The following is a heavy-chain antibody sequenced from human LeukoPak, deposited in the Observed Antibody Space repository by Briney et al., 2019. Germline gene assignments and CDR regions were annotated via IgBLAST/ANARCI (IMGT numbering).Heavy chain of an antibody. J-gene: IGHJ6*03. Sequence: GASVKVSCKASGYTFTSYYMHWVRQAPGQGLEWMGIINPSGGSTSYAQKFQGRVTMTRDTSTSTVYMELSSLRSEDTAVYYCAKSLLAIFGVAPNYMDVWGKGTTVTVSS. CDR3: AKSLLAIFGVAPNYMDV. CDR2: INPSGGST. D-gene: IGHD3-3*01. CDR1: GYTFTSYY. V-gene: IGHV1-46*03.